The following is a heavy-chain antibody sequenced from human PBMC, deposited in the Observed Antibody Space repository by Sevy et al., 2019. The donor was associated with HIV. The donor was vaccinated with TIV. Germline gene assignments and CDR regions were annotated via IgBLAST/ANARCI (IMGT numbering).Heavy chain of an antibody. V-gene: IGHV4-39*02. Sequence: SETLSLTCSVSGGTIVSSGHYWGWIRQTPGKGLEWIGSIYYNGHTYYIPSLKSRLTISIDTSKNQFSLNLSSVTAADTAIYFCAREAGGYDYDYGMDVWGQGTTVTVSS. J-gene: IGHJ6*02. CDR2: IYYNGHT. CDR1: GGTIVSSGHY. CDR3: AREAGGYDYDYGMDV. D-gene: IGHD5-12*01.